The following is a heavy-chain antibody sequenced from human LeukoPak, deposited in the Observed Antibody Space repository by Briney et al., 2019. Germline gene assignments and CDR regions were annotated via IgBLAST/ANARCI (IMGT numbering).Heavy chain of an antibody. Sequence: QPGGSLRLSCAASGFTFGSYAMAWVRQAPGKGLEFVSSISSSISSGGGITYYADSVKGRLTISRDNSKNTVYLQMNSLRAEDTAVYYCAKYQGWIWGVMNAFDVWGQGTMVIVSA. CDR2: ISSSISSGGGIT. CDR3: AKYQGWIWGVMNAFDV. D-gene: IGHD3-16*01. CDR1: GFTFGSYA. J-gene: IGHJ3*01. V-gene: IGHV3-23*01.